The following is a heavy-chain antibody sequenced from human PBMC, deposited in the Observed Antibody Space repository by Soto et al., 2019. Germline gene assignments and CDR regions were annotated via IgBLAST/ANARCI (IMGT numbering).Heavy chain of an antibody. CDR3: ARHFDVDPSLDQYYFDL. J-gene: IGHJ2*01. CDR2: IYASGRT. Sequence: QVQLQESGPGLVKPSETLSLTCTVSGVSITPYFWSWSRQPAGKAPEWVGHIYASGRTTYNPSLKSRVTMFVSQTKVSLTLTSVTAADTAIYYCARHFDVDPSLDQYYFDLWGRGALVTVSS. D-gene: IGHD3-9*01. CDR1: GVSITPYF. V-gene: IGHV4-4*07.